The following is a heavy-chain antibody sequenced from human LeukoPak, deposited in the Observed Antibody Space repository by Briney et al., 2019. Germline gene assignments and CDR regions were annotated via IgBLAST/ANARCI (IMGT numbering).Heavy chain of an antibody. Sequence: ASVKVSCEASGYTFTGYYMHWVRQAPGQGLEWMGWINPNSGGTNYAQEFQGRVTMTRDTSISTAYMELSRLRSDDTAVYYCARDGELLRYYYYMDVWGKGTTVTVSS. CDR3: ARDGELLRYYYYMDV. CDR2: INPNSGGT. J-gene: IGHJ6*03. V-gene: IGHV1-2*02. D-gene: IGHD3-10*01. CDR1: GYTFTGYY.